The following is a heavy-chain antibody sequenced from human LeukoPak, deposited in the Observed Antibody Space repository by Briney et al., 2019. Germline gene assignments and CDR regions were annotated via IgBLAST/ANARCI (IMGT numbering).Heavy chain of an antibody. V-gene: IGHV1-2*02. Sequence: ASVKVSCKASGYTFTGYYMHWVRQAPGQGLEWMGWINPNSGGTNYAQKFQGGVTMTRDTSISTAYMELSRLRSDDTAVYYCARVFLGGYSYGFFNYYYGMDVWGQGTTVTVSS. CDR1: GYTFTGYY. CDR3: ARVFLGGYSYGFFNYYYGMDV. CDR2: INPNSGGT. J-gene: IGHJ6*02. D-gene: IGHD5-18*01.